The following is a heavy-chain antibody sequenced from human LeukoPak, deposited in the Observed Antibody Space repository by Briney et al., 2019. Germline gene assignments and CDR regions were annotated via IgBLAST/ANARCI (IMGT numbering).Heavy chain of an antibody. Sequence: SETLSLTCTVSGGSISSYFWSWIRQPAGKGLEWIGRIYTSGSTNDNPSLRSRVTMSVDTSKNQFSPKLSSVTAADTAVYYCASHYYDSSHFYPAAFDMWGQGTMVTVSS. J-gene: IGHJ3*02. CDR3: ASHYYDSSHFYPAAFDM. D-gene: IGHD3-22*01. CDR1: GGSISSYF. V-gene: IGHV4-4*07. CDR2: IYTSGST.